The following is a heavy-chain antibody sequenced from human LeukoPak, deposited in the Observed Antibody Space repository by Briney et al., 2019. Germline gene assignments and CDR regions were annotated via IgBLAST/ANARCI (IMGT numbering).Heavy chain of an antibody. D-gene: IGHD2-15*01. V-gene: IGHV5-51*01. CDR2: IYPGDSDT. Sequence: PGESLKISCKGSGYSFTNYWSGGVRQMPGKGLEWMGIIYPGDSDTRYSPSFQGQVTISADKSINTAYLQWSSLKASATAMYYCALNPGGYCSGGRCYIGYWGQGTLVTVSS. J-gene: IGHJ4*02. CDR1: GYSFTNYW. CDR3: ALNPGGYCSGGRCYIGY.